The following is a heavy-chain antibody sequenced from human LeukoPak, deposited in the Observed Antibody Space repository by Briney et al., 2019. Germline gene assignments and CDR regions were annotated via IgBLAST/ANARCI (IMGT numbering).Heavy chain of an antibody. Sequence: GGSLRLSCAASGFTFSSYSMNWVRQAPGKGLEWVSSISSSSSYIYYADSVKGRFTISRDNSKNTLYLQMNSLRAEDTAVYYCAKDRDLYSSSWAIDYWGQGTLVTVSS. V-gene: IGHV3-21*04. J-gene: IGHJ4*02. CDR1: GFTFSSYS. CDR3: AKDRDLYSSSWAIDY. D-gene: IGHD6-13*01. CDR2: ISSSSSYI.